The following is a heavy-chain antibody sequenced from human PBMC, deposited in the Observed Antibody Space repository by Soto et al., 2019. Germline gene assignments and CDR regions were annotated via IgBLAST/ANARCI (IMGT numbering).Heavy chain of an antibody. Sequence: QVQLVQSGAEVKKPGSSVKVSCKASGGTFSSYTISWVRQAPGQGLEWMGRIIPILGIANYAQKFQGRVTITADKSTSPAYMELSSLRSEDTAVYYCAREEQLWFGGLFDYWGKGTLVTVSS. V-gene: IGHV1-69*02. CDR3: AREEQLWFGGLFDY. CDR1: GGTFSSYT. D-gene: IGHD3-10*01. J-gene: IGHJ4*02. CDR2: IIPILGIA.